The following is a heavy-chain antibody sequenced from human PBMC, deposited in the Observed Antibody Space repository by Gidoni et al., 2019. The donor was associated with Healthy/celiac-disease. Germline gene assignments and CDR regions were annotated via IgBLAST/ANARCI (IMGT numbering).Heavy chain of an antibody. Sequence: QVQLVQSGAEVKKPGASVKVSCKASGYTFTSSDINWVRQATGQGLEWMGWMNPNSGNTGYAQKFQGRVTMTRNTSISTAYMELSSLRSEDTAVYYCARFEWELGVGYYYGMDVWGQGTTVTVSS. D-gene: IGHD1-26*01. CDR2: MNPNSGNT. CDR3: ARFEWELGVGYYYGMDV. J-gene: IGHJ6*02. CDR1: GYTFTSSD. V-gene: IGHV1-8*01.